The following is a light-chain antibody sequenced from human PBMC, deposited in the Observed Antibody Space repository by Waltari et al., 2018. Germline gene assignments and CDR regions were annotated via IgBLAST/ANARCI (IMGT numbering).Light chain of an antibody. V-gene: IGLV3-19*01. CDR3: NSRDSSGNHVV. Sequence: SSELTQDPAVSVALGQTVRITCQGASLRSYYARWYQQKPGPAPVLVIYGKNNRPSGIPDRFSGSSSGNTASLTSTGAQAEDEADYYCNSRDSSGNHVVFGGGTKLTVL. J-gene: IGLJ2*01. CDR1: SLRSYY. CDR2: GKN.